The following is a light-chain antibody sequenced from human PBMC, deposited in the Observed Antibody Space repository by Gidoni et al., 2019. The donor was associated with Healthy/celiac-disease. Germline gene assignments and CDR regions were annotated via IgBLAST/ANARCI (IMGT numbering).Light chain of an antibody. Sequence: QSVLTQPPSASGTSRQRVPISCSGSSPNIGSNTVDWYQQLPGTAPKLLIYSNAQRPSGVPDRFSGSKSGTSASLAISGLQSEDEADYYCAAWDDSLNGWVFGGGTKLTVL. J-gene: IGLJ3*02. CDR1: SPNIGSNT. V-gene: IGLV1-44*01. CDR3: AAWDDSLNGWV. CDR2: SNA.